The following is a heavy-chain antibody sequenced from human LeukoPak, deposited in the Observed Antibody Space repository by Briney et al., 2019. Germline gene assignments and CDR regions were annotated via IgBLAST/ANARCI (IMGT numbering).Heavy chain of an antibody. CDR1: GGSISSSSYY. J-gene: IGHJ4*02. CDR2: IYYSGST. CDR3: ARDDDWNYEDY. Sequence: SETLSLTCTVSGGSISSSSYYWGWIRQPPGKGLEWIGSIYYSGSTYYNPSLKSRVTISVDTSKNQFSLKLSSVTAADTAVYYCARDDDWNYEDYWGQGTLVTVSS. D-gene: IGHD1-7*01. V-gene: IGHV4-39*07.